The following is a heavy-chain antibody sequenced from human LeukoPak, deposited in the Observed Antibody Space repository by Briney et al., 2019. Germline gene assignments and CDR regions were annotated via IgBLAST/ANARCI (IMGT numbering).Heavy chain of an antibody. V-gene: IGHV3-7*01. CDR1: GFTFSSSA. CDR2: IKLDGSEKDGSEK. CDR3: ARLGSYDSSSRGFDY. Sequence: PGGSLRLSCAASGFTFSSSAMSWVRQAPGKGLEWVANIKLDGSEKDGSEKYFVDSVKGRFTISRDNAKNSLYLQMNSLRAEDTAVYYCARLGSYDSSSRGFDYWGQGTLVTVSS. D-gene: IGHD3-22*01. J-gene: IGHJ4*02.